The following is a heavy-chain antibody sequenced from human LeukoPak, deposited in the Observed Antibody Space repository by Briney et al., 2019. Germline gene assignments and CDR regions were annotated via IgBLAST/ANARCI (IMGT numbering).Heavy chain of an antibody. D-gene: IGHD5-24*01. Sequence: GASEKVSCKASGYTFTSYGISWVRQAPGQGLEWMGWISAYNGNTNYAQKLQGRVTMTTDTSTSTAYMELRSLRSDDTAVYYCARGGRDGYNFSDNWFDPWGQGTLVTVSS. V-gene: IGHV1-18*01. J-gene: IGHJ5*02. CDR2: ISAYNGNT. CDR3: ARGGRDGYNFSDNWFDP. CDR1: GYTFTSYG.